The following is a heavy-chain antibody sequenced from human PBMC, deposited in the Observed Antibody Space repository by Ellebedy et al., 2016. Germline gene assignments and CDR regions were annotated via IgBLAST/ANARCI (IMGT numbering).Heavy chain of an antibody. J-gene: IGHJ4*02. D-gene: IGHD3-10*01. Sequence: SETLSLTXAVSGGSISSSNWWSWVRQPPGKGLEWIGEIYHSGSTNYNPSLKSRVTISVDKSKNQFSLKLSSVTAADTAVYYCASATMVRGVIIILDYFDYWGQGTLVTVSS. CDR1: GGSISSSNW. CDR3: ASATMVRGVIIILDYFDY. CDR2: IYHSGST. V-gene: IGHV4-4*02.